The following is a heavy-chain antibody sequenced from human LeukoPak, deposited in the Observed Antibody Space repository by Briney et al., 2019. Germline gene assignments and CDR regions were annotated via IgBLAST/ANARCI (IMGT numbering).Heavy chain of an antibody. CDR3: ARGREYYDSSGYYQGNYFDY. J-gene: IGHJ4*02. D-gene: IGHD3-22*01. V-gene: IGHV4-39*07. CDR1: DGSISSTSYY. CDR2: IYYTGSA. Sequence: PSETLSLTCTVSDGSISSTSYYWGWIRQPPGKGLEWIGTIYYTGSAYYNPSLKSRVTVSVDTSKNQFSLKVSSVTAADTAVYYCARGREYYDSSGYYQGNYFDYWGQGTPVTVSS.